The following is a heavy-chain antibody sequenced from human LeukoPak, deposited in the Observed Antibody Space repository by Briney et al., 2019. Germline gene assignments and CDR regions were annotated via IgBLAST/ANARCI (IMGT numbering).Heavy chain of an antibody. D-gene: IGHD4-17*01. CDR1: GYTFTLTDYY. J-gene: IGHJ6*02. CDR2: INPDSGGT. CDR3: ARFTVTNFYYYGMGV. V-gene: IGHV1-2*02. Sequence: ASVKVSCKASGYTFTLTDYYIHWVRQAPGQGLEWMGWINPDSGGTNCAQKFQGTVTMTRDTSLSTAYMELSRLRSDDTAIYYCARFTVTNFYYYGMGVWGQGTTVTVSS.